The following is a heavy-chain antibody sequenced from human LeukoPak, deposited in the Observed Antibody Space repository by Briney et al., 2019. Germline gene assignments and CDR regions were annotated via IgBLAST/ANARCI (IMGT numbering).Heavy chain of an antibody. CDR1: GFTFSSYA. V-gene: IGHV3-30*04. J-gene: IGHJ4*02. CDR3: VKSRESSIWYSLGDY. CDR2: ISYDGSNK. D-gene: IGHD6-13*01. Sequence: GRSLRLSCAASGFTFSSYAMHWVRQAPGKGLEWVAVISYDGSNKYYADSVKGRFTISRDNSKNTMSLQMSSLRVEDTAVYYCVKSRESSIWYSLGDYWGQGTVVTVSS.